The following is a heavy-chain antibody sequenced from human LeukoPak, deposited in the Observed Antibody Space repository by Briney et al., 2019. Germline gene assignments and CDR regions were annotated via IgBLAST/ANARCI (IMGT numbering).Heavy chain of an antibody. CDR2: ISGDDSSA. CDR1: GFTFSNYA. CDR3: AKDLGLSGGILNTFDY. V-gene: IGHV3-43*02. Sequence: HTGGSLRLSCEASGFTFSNYAMSWVRQAPGKGLECVSLISGDDSSAYYADSVKGRFTISRDNSKNSLFLQMNSLRTEDTALYYCAKDLGLSGGILNTFDYWGQGTLVTVSS. D-gene: IGHD2-15*01. J-gene: IGHJ4*02.